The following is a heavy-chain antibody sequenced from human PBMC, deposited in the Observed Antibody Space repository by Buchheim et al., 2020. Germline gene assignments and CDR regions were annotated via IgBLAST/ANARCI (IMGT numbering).Heavy chain of an antibody. CDR2: IWYDGSNK. Sequence: QVQLVESGGGVVQPGRSLRLSCAASGFTFSSYGMHWVRQAPGKGLEWVAVIWYDGSNKYYADSVKGRFTISRDNSKNTLYLQMNSLRAEDTAVYYCARDEPNDGYLSGGAFDIWGQGT. V-gene: IGHV3-33*01. D-gene: IGHD5-24*01. CDR1: GFTFSSYG. J-gene: IGHJ3*02. CDR3: ARDEPNDGYLSGGAFDI.